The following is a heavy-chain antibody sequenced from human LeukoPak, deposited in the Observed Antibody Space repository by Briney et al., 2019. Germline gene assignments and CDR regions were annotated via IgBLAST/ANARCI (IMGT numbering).Heavy chain of an antibody. CDR3: ARSPNIFWSGLRSGGGFDP. CDR2: IIPIFGIA. CDR1: GGTFSSYA. D-gene: IGHD3-3*01. Sequence: SVKVSCKASGGTFSSYAISWVRQAPGQGLEWMGGIIPIFGIANYAQKFQGRVTITADESTSTAYMELSSLRSEDTAVYYCARSPNIFWSGLRSGGGFDPWGQGTLVTVSS. V-gene: IGHV1-69*13. J-gene: IGHJ5*02.